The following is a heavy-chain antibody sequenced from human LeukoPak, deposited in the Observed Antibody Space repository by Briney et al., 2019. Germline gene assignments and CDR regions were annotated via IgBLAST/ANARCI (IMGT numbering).Heavy chain of an antibody. CDR2: IYYSGST. J-gene: IGHJ4*02. D-gene: IGHD3-9*01. CDR1: GGSVSSSIYY. Sequence: SETLSLTCTVSGGSVSSSIYYWGWIRQPPGEGLEWIGSIYYSGSTSYNPSLKSRVTISVDTSKNQFSLKLTSVTAAGTAVYYCASRNDILTGYVFDFWGQGTLVTVSS. CDR3: ASRNDILTGYVFDF. V-gene: IGHV4-39*01.